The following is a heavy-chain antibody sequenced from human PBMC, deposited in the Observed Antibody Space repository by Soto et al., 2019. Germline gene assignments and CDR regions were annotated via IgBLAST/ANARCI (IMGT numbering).Heavy chain of an antibody. CDR3: ARVIYGSGSYYIHYFDY. V-gene: IGHV4-34*01. D-gene: IGHD3-10*01. CDR1: GGSFSCYY. J-gene: IGHJ4*02. Sequence: PSETLSLTCAVYGGSFSCYYWSWIRQPPGKGLEWIGEINHSGSTNYNPSLKSRVTISVDTSKNQFSLKLSSVTAADTAVYYCARVIYGSGSYYIHYFDYWGQGTLVTVSS. CDR2: INHSGST.